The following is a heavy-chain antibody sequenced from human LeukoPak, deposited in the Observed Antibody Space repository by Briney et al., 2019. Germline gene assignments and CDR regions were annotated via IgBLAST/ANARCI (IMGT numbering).Heavy chain of an antibody. CDR3: ARYTSRWSFDI. CDR1: GDSFSSNSAA. V-gene: IGHV6-1*01. Sequence: SQTLSLTCAISGDSFSSNSAAWNWLRQSPSRGLEWLGRTYYRSKWYNDYAISVKSRITINPDTSKNQFSLQLNSVTPEDTAVYFCARYTSRWSFDIWGQGTMVTVSS. D-gene: IGHD6-13*01. CDR2: TYYRSKWYN. J-gene: IGHJ3*02.